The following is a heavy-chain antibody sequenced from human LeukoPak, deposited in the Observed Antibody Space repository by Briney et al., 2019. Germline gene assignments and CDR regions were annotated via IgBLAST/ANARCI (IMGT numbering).Heavy chain of an antibody. CDR2: IKQDGSEK. D-gene: IGHD2-2*01. CDR3: ARGGYQLLWY. J-gene: IGHJ4*02. CDR1: GFTFSTYW. Sequence: GGSLRLSCAASGFTFSTYWMSWVRQAPGTGLEWVASIKQDGSEKSYVDSVKGRLTISRDNAKNSLYLQMHSLRAEDTAVYYCARGGYQLLWYWGQGTLVTVSS. V-gene: IGHV3-7*04.